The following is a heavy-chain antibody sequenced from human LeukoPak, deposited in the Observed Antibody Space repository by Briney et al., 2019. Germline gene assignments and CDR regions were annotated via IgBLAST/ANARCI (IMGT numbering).Heavy chain of an antibody. CDR1: GFTFDDYA. V-gene: IGHV3-9*01. CDR3: TRTAGDYQFDF. CDR2: ISWNSGSI. J-gene: IGHJ4*02. D-gene: IGHD4-17*01. Sequence: GGSLRLSCAASGFTFDDYAMHWVRQAPGKGLEWVSGISWNSGSIGYADSVKGRFTISRDNAKNMLYLQMNSLRAEDTGVYYCTRTAGDYQFDFWGQGTLVAVSS.